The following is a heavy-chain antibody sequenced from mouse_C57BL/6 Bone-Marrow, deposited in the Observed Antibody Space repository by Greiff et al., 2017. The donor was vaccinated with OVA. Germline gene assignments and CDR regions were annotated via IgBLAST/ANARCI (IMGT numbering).Heavy chain of an antibody. CDR2: INYDGSST. Sequence: EVQVVESEGGLVQPGSSMKLSCTASGFTFSDYYMAWVRQVPEKGLEWVANINYDGSSTYYLDSLKSRFIISRDNAKNILYLQMSSLKSEDTATYYCARLDPYYAMDYWGQGTSVTVSS. CDR1: GFTFSDYY. CDR3: ARLDPYYAMDY. V-gene: IGHV5-16*01. D-gene: IGHD3-3*01. J-gene: IGHJ4*01.